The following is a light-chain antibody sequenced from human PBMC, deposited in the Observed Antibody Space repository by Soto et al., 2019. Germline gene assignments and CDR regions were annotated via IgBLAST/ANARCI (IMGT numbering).Light chain of an antibody. V-gene: IGKV2-24*01. CDR1: QSLLHSDGNTY. CDR2: KIS. CDR3: LQATGLRT. J-gene: IGKJ2*02. Sequence: DIVMTQTPLALPVTLGQPASISCRSSQSLLHSDGNTYLSWLQQRPGQPPRVLIYKISKRISGVTDRFSGSGAGTDFTLRISRVEAEDVGVYYCLQATGLRTFGQGTKLEIK.